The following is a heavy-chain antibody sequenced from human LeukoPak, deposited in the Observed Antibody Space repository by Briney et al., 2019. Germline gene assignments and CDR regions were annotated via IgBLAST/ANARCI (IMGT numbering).Heavy chain of an antibody. CDR1: GGSISSYY. V-gene: IGHV4-59*01. CDR3: ARVGYSSSWYPDY. D-gene: IGHD6-13*01. J-gene: IGHJ4*02. CDR2: IYYSGST. Sequence: SETLSLTCTVSGGSISSYYWSWIRQPPGKGLELIGYIYYSGSTNYNPSLKSRVTISVDTSKNQFSLKLSSVTAADTAVYYCARVGYSSSWYPDYWGQGTLVTVSS.